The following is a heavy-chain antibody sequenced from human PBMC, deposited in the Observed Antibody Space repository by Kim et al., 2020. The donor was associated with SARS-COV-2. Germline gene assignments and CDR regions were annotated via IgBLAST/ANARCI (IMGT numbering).Heavy chain of an antibody. CDR1: GFTFSNAW. D-gene: IGHD3-9*01. V-gene: IGHV3-15*01. J-gene: IGHJ3*02. CDR3: TTEENYDIPSNAFDI. CDR2: IKSKTDGGTT. Sequence: GGSLRLSCAASGFTFSNAWMSWVRQAPGKGLEWVGRIKSKTDGGTTDYAAPVKGRFTISRDDSKNTLYLQMNSLKTEDTAVYYCTTEENYDIPSNAFDIWGQGTMVTVSS.